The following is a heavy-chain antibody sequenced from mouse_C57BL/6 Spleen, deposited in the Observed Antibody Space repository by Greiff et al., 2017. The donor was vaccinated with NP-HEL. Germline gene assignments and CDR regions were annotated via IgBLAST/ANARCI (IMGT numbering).Heavy chain of an antibody. CDR3: ARSLPYFDY. J-gene: IGHJ2*01. D-gene: IGHD5-5*01. CDR1: GYTFTSYT. CDR2: INPSSGYT. V-gene: IGHV1-4*01. Sequence: QVQLKQSGAELARPGASVKMSCKASGYTFTSYTMHWVKQRPGQGLEWIGYINPSSGYTKYNQKFKDKATLTADESSSTAYMQLSSLTSEDSAVYYCARSLPYFDYWGQGTTLTVSS.